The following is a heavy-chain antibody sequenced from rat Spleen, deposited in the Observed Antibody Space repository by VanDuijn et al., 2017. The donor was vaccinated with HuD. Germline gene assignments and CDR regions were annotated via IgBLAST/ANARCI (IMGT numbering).Heavy chain of an antibody. D-gene: IGHD1-9*01. CDR1: GFTFNKFW. CDR2: ITSGGSNT. Sequence: EVQLVESGGGLVQPGRSLKLSCVASGFTFNKFWMTWIRQAPGKGLEWVATITSGGSNTYYPDSVKGRFTISRDNAKSTLYLQMDSLRSEDTATYYCAKDEYYGYTYAGYFDYWGQGVMVTVSS. CDR3: AKDEYYGYTYAGYFDY. V-gene: IGHV5-31*01. J-gene: IGHJ2*01.